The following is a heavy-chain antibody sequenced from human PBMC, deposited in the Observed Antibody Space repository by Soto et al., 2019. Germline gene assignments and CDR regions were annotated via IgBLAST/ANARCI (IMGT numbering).Heavy chain of an antibody. CDR3: AGGVDTAMVDY. J-gene: IGHJ4*02. Sequence: QVQLVQSGAEVKKPGASVKVSCKASGYTFTSYYMHWVRQAPGQGLEWMGIINPSGGSTSYAQKFQGRVTMTRDASTSSVYMELSSLRSEDTAVYYWAGGVDTAMVDYWGQGTLVTVSS. D-gene: IGHD5-18*01. CDR2: INPSGGST. V-gene: IGHV1-46*01. CDR1: GYTFTSYY.